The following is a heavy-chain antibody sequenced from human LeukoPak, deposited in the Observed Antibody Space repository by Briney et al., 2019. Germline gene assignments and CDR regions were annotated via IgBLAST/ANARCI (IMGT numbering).Heavy chain of an antibody. J-gene: IGHJ6*03. CDR2: INDIGHT. Sequence: PSESLSLTCAVNGESFNGFYWTWIRQSPGKRLEWIGEINDIGHTNYNASLKSRVTISLDTSQKQFSLKLTSVTAADTAVYYCARGEGNDYVWGSFYYYLDVWGKGTAVTVSS. CDR1: GESFNGFY. V-gene: IGHV4-34*01. D-gene: IGHD3-16*01. CDR3: ARGEGNDYVWGSFYYYLDV.